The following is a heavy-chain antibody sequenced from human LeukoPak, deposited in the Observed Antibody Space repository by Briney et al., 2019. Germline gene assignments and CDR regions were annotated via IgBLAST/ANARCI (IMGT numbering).Heavy chain of an antibody. Sequence: SETLSLTCTVSGGSISSYYWSWIRQPAGKGLEWIGRIYTSGSTNYNPSLKSRVTMSLETSKNQVSLKLSSVTAADTAMYYCARDTGTIFGVEIDYWGQGTLVTVSS. CDR3: ARDTGTIFGVEIDY. J-gene: IGHJ4*02. CDR1: GGSISSYY. CDR2: IYTSGST. V-gene: IGHV4-4*07. D-gene: IGHD3-3*01.